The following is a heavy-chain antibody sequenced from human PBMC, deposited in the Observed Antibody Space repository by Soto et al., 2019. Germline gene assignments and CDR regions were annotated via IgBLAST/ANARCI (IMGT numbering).Heavy chain of an antibody. CDR3: ARGSSVAGTIFDY. CDR1: GFTVSTKY. D-gene: IGHD6-19*01. V-gene: IGHV3-66*01. Sequence: EVQLVESGGDLVQPGGSLRLSCAASGFTVSTKYMSWVRQAPGKGLEWVSIIYGGDTTYYADSVKGRFTISRDNSKNTLFLQMNSLRADDTAVYYCARGSSVAGTIFDYWGQGTLVTVSS. CDR2: IYGGDTT. J-gene: IGHJ4*02.